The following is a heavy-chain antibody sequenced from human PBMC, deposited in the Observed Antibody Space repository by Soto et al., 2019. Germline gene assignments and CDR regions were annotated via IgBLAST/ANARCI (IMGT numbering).Heavy chain of an antibody. D-gene: IGHD3-10*01. V-gene: IGHV3-23*01. CDR2: ISGSGGHT. J-gene: IGHJ6*02. CDR1: GFTFIIYD. CDR3: AKSYGSGSYFPYFGLDV. Sequence: EVQVLESGGGVVQPGGSLRLSCAASGFTFIIYDVSWVRQAPGKGLEWVSSISGSGGHTYNADSVKGRFTISRDNSKNTLYLQMNSLRAEDTAVYYCAKSYGSGSYFPYFGLDVWGQGTTVTVSS.